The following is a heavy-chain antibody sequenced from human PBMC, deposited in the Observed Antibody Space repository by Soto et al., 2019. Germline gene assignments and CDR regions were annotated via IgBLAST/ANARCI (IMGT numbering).Heavy chain of an antibody. V-gene: IGHV3-30*18. J-gene: IGHJ4*02. Sequence: QVQLVESGGGVVQPGRSLRLSCAASGFTFSSYGMHWVRQAPGKGLEWVAVISYDGSNKYYADSVKGRFTISRDNSKNTLYLQMNSLRAEDTAVYYCAKGKGTYDSSGYYYDYWGQGTLVTVSS. CDR2: ISYDGSNK. D-gene: IGHD3-22*01. CDR3: AKGKGTYDSSGYYYDY. CDR1: GFTFSSYG.